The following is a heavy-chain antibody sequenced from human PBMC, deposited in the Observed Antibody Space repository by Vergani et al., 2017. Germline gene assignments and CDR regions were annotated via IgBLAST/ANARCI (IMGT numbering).Heavy chain of an antibody. Sequence: EVQLVEFGGGLVQPGRFLRLSCAASGFTFDDYAMHWVRQAPGKGLEWVSGISWNSGSIGYADSVKGRFTISRDNAKNSLYLQMNSLRAEDTALYYCAKDHYDFWSGYPNLSPFDLWGRGTLVTVSS. CDR3: AKDHYDFWSGYPNLSPFDL. V-gene: IGHV3-9*01. J-gene: IGHJ2*01. D-gene: IGHD3-3*01. CDR2: ISWNSGSI. CDR1: GFTFDDYA.